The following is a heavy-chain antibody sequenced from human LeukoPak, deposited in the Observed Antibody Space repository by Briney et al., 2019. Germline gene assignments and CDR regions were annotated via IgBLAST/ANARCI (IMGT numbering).Heavy chain of an antibody. CDR1: GGSINSRSYY. V-gene: IGHV4-39*01. Sequence: SETLSLTCNVSGGSINSRSYYWGWIRQPPGKGLEWIAFIDYSGGTNYNPSLKSRVTISVDTSKNQFSLKLSSVTAADTAVYYCARLGESGSYYFDYWGQGTLVTVSS. CDR3: ARLGESGSYYFDY. J-gene: IGHJ4*02. CDR2: IDYSGGT. D-gene: IGHD1-26*01.